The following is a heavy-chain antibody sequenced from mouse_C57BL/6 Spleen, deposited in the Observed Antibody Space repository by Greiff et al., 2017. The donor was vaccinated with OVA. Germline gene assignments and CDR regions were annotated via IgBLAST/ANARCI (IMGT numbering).Heavy chain of an antibody. Sequence: EVKLVESGGGLVKPGGSPKLSCAASGFTFSDYGMHWVRQAPEKGLEWVAYISSGSSTIYYADTVKGRFTISRDNAKNTLFLQMTSLRSEDTAMYYCARRNYYGSSYLFAYWGQGTLVTVSA. CDR2: ISSGSSTI. CDR1: GFTFSDYG. CDR3: ARRNYYGSSYLFAY. V-gene: IGHV5-17*01. J-gene: IGHJ3*01. D-gene: IGHD1-1*01.